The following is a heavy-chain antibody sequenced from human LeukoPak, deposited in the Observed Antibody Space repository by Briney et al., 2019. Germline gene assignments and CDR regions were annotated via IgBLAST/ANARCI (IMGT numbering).Heavy chain of an antibody. CDR1: GYTFTSYD. CDR3: ASPASYYYDSSGSDYFDY. Sequence: ASVKVSCKASGYTFTSYDINWVRQAPGQGLEWMGWMNPNSGNTGYAQKFQGRVTITADESTSTAYMELSSLRSEDTAVYYCASPASYYYDSSGSDYFDYWGQGTLVTVSS. V-gene: IGHV1-8*03. J-gene: IGHJ4*02. CDR2: MNPNSGNT. D-gene: IGHD3-22*01.